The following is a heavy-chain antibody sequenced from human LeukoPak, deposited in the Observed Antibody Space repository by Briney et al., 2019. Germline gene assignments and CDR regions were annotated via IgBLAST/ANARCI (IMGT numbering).Heavy chain of an antibody. CDR3: ATQGYCCGGRCYGFDY. CDR2: VKSKTDGGTT. Sequence: PGGSLRLPCAASGFTFSNAWINWVRQAPGKGLEWVGHVKSKTDGGTTDYAAPVKGRFTISRYDSKNTVYLQMNSLKTEDTAVYYCATQGYCCGGRCYGFDYWGQGTLVTVSS. CDR1: GFTFSNAW. J-gene: IGHJ4*02. D-gene: IGHD2-15*01. V-gene: IGHV3-15*01.